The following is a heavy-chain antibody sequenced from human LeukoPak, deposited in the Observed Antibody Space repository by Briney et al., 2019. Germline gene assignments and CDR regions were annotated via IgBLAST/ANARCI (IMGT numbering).Heavy chain of an antibody. V-gene: IGHV4-61*08. CDR2: INHSGST. J-gene: IGHJ1*01. CDR3: ARGRIPYYYDSTSSFQH. D-gene: IGHD3-22*01. Sequence: PSETLSLTCTVSGGSISSGGYYWSLIRQPPGKGLEWIGEINHSGSTNYNPSLKSRVTISVDTSKNQFSLKLSSVTAADTAVYYCARGRIPYYYDSTSSFQHRGQGTLVTVSS. CDR1: GGSISSGGYY.